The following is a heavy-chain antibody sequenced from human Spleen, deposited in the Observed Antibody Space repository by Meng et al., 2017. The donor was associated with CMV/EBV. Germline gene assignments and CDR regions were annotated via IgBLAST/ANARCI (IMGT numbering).Heavy chain of an antibody. J-gene: IGHJ3*02. CDR1: GYTFTDYY. Sequence: ASVKVSCKASGYTFTDYYMHWVRQAPGQGLEWMGWINPNSGDTNHPHKFQGRVTMTRDTSISTAYMELSRLRSDDTAVYYCAREDKAFDIWGQGTMVTVS. CDR2: INPNSGDT. V-gene: IGHV1-2*02. CDR3: AREDKAFDI.